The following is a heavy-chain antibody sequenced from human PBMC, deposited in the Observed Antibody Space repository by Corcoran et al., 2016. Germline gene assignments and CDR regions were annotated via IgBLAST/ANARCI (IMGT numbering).Heavy chain of an antibody. V-gene: IGHV4-34*01. CDR2: INHSGST. CDR1: GGSFSGYY. Sequence: QVQLQQWGAGLLKPSETLSLTCAVYGGSFSGYYWSWIRQPPGKGLEWIGEINHSGSTNYNPSLKSRVTISVDTSKNQFSLKLSSVTAADTAVYYCARFWAFDCSSTSCYLRKPHYGMDVWGQGTTVTVSS. D-gene: IGHD2-2*01. J-gene: IGHJ6*02. CDR3: ARFWAFDCSSTSCYLRKPHYGMDV.